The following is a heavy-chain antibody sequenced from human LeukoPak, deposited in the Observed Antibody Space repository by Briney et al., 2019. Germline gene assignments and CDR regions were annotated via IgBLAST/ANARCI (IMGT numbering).Heavy chain of an antibody. D-gene: IGHD1-7*01. CDR1: GYTFTGYY. V-gene: IGHV1-2*06. J-gene: IGHJ6*02. CDR2: INPNSGGT. Sequence: ASVKVSCKASGYTFTGYYMHWVRQAPGQGLEWMGRINPNSGGTNYAQKFQGRVTMTRDTSISTAYMELSRLRSDDTAVYYCAREITGTTFPYYYYGMDVWGQGTTVTV. CDR3: AREITGTTFPYYYYGMDV.